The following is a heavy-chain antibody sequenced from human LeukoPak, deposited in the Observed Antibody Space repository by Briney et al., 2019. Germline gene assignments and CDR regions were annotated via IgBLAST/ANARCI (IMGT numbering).Heavy chain of an antibody. CDR3: ARQLGYYESSGSAFDI. Sequence: SETLSLTCTVSGGSISSSSYYWGWIRQPPGKGLEWIGSIYYSGSTYYNPSLKSRVTISVDTSKNQFSLKLSSVTAADTAVYYCARQLGYYESSGSAFDIWGQGTMVTVSS. CDR2: IYYSGST. CDR1: GGSISSSSYY. J-gene: IGHJ3*02. V-gene: IGHV4-39*01. D-gene: IGHD3-22*01.